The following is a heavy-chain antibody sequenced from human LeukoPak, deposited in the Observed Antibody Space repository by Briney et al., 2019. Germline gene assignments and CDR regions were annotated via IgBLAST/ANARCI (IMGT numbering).Heavy chain of an antibody. Sequence: GGSLRLSCAASGFTFNSYAMIWVRQAPGKGLETISSISTTGDRTYYADSVKGRFAISRDNSKNTLYLQMNSLRAEDTAVYYCARDRGSYGSPYYFDYWGQGTLVTVSS. CDR3: ARDRGSYGSPYYFDY. V-gene: IGHV3-23*01. CDR1: GFTFNSYA. D-gene: IGHD3-10*01. CDR2: ISTTGDRT. J-gene: IGHJ4*02.